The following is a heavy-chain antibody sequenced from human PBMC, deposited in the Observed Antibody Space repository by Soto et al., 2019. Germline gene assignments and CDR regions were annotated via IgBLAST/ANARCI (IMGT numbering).Heavy chain of an antibody. CDR3: ARGGGDTAMTYYFDY. D-gene: IGHD5-18*01. CDR2: ISAYNGST. Sequence: ASVKVSCKASGYTFTSYGISWVRQAPGQGLEWMGWISAYNGSTNYAQKLQGRVTMTTDTSTSTAYMELSSLRSEDTAVYYCARGGGDTAMTYYFDYWGQGTLVTVSS. V-gene: IGHV1-18*01. J-gene: IGHJ4*02. CDR1: GYTFTSYG.